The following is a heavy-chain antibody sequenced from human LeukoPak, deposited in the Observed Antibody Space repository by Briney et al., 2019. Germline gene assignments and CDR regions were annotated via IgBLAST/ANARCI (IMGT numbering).Heavy chain of an antibody. J-gene: IGHJ5*02. V-gene: IGHV1-69*01. CDR2: ILPMFGTA. Sequence: SVKVSCKTSGDALSNYPVSWVRQAPGQGLEWMGGILPMFGTAHYAEKFQDRVAISADDSTSTVFMEVRSLKSEDTAVYYCARGPEIVVAGTTFRNYRWFHPWGQGTLLIVSS. D-gene: IGHD2-15*01. CDR3: ARGPEIVVAGTTFRNYRWFHP. CDR1: GDALSNYP.